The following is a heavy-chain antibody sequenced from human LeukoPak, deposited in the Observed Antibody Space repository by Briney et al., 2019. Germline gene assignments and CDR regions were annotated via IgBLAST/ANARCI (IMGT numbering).Heavy chain of an antibody. CDR3: AKDASRGSWSTFDY. CDR1: GFTVSSNY. V-gene: IGHV3-9*01. J-gene: IGHJ4*02. Sequence: GGSLRLSCAASGFTVSSNYMSWVRQAPGKGLEWVSGISWNSGSIGYADSVKGRFTISRDNAKNSLYLQMNSLRAEDTALYYCAKDASRGSWSTFDYWGQGTLVTVSS. CDR2: ISWNSGSI. D-gene: IGHD6-13*01.